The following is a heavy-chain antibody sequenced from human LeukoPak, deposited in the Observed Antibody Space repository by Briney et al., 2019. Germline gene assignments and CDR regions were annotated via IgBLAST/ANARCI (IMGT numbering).Heavy chain of an antibody. J-gene: IGHJ4*02. CDR1: GFTFDDYA. CDR2: ISWNSGSI. D-gene: IGHD6-19*01. CDR3: AKDSVAGTKWSFDY. V-gene: IGHV3-9*01. Sequence: GRSLRLSCAASGFTFDDYAMHWVRQAPGKGLEWVSGISWNSGSIGYADSVKGRFTISRDNAKNSLYLQMNSLRAEDTALYYCAKDSVAGTKWSFDYWGQGTLVTASS.